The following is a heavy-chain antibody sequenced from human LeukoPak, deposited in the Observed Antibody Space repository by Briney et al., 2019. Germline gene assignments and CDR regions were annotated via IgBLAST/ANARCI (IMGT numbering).Heavy chain of an antibody. Sequence: SETLSLTCTVSGDFISTDNWSWIRQPAGKGLEWIGRIHKSGGTDYNPSLKSRVIMSVDTSKNQFSLKVRSVTAADTAVYYCASLQNIVGATPLPDYWGQGTLVTVSS. J-gene: IGHJ4*02. CDR1: GDFISTDN. CDR2: IHKSGGT. CDR3: ASLQNIVGATPLPDY. V-gene: IGHV4-4*07. D-gene: IGHD1-26*01.